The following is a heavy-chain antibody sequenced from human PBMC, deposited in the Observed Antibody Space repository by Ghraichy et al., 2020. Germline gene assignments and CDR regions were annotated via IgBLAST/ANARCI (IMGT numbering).Heavy chain of an antibody. CDR3: ARDSVAAAYNY. J-gene: IGHJ4*02. Sequence: GVLRLSCAASGFTFSSYSMNWVHQAPGKGLEWVSSISSSSSYIYYADSVKGRFTISRDNAKNSLYLQMNSLRAEDTAVYYCARDSVAAAYNYWGQGTLVTVSS. CDR2: ISSSSSYI. V-gene: IGHV3-21*01. D-gene: IGHD6-13*01. CDR1: GFTFSSYS.